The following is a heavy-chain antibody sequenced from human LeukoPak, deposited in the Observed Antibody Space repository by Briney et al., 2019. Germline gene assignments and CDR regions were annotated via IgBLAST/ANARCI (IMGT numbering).Heavy chain of an antibody. CDR3: ARDSDSGYGPFAS. J-gene: IGHJ4*02. D-gene: IGHD5-12*01. CDR2: IHSGGTT. Sequence: GGSLRLSCAASGFTVSNNYMSWVRQAPGKGLEWVSVIHSGGTTNYADSVQGRFTISRDNSKTTVYLHMNSLGAEDTAVYYCARDSDSGYGPFASWGQGTLVTVSS. V-gene: IGHV3-53*01. CDR1: GFTVSNNY.